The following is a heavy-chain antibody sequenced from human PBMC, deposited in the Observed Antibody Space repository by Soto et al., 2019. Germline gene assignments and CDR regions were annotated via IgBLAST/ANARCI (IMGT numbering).Heavy chain of an antibody. CDR2: MNPNRGNT. V-gene: IGHV1-8*01. Sequence: QAQLVQSGAEVKKPGASVKVSCKASGYTFTGYDINWVRQATGQGLEWMGWMNPNRGNTGYAQNFQGRVTMTRDNSLTTAYMELTSLRDDDSAVYYCAGDKVGTTGIDFWGQGTLVTVSS. CDR3: AGDKVGTTGIDF. J-gene: IGHJ4*02. D-gene: IGHD4-17*01. CDR1: GYTFTGYD.